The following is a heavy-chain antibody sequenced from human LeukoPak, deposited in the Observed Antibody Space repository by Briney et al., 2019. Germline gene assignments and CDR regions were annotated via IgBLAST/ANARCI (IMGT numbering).Heavy chain of an antibody. J-gene: IGHJ4*02. CDR1: GFTFSSYG. Sequence: PGGSLRLSCAASGFTFSSYGMSWVRQAPGKGLECVSAISGSGGSTYYADSVKGRFTISRDNSKNTAYLQMNSLRAEDTAVYYCVGVEGGGGWFGESLPWGQGTLVTVSS. CDR3: VGVEGGGGWFGESLP. V-gene: IGHV3-23*01. D-gene: IGHD3-10*01. CDR2: ISGSGGST.